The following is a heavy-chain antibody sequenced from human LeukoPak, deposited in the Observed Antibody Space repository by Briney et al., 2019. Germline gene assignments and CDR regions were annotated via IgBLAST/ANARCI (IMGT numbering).Heavy chain of an antibody. CDR1: GYTLTGYY. CDR3: ARDRGRELLWFGDHYYYYMDV. D-gene: IGHD3-10*01. J-gene: IGHJ6*03. Sequence: ASVKVSCKASGYTLTGYYMHWVRQAPGQGLEWMRWINPNSGGTNYAQKFQGRVTMTRDTSISTAYMELSRLRSDDTAVYYCARDRGRELLWFGDHYYYYMDVWGKGTTVTVSS. V-gene: IGHV1-2*02. CDR2: INPNSGGT.